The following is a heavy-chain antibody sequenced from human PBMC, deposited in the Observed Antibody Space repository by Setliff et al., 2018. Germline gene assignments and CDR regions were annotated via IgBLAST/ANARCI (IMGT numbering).Heavy chain of an antibody. CDR3: SSYLVS. V-gene: IGHV3-7*01. D-gene: IGHD2-21*01. J-gene: IGHJ4*02. CDR2: IKEDGSQR. CDR1: GFTFSSYS. Sequence: QPGGSLRLSCAASGFTFSSYSMNWVRQAPGKGLEWAANIKEDGSQRNYVDAVRGRFTVSRDNARNLLYLQMNSLRVDDTAVYYCSSYLVSWGQGALVTVSS.